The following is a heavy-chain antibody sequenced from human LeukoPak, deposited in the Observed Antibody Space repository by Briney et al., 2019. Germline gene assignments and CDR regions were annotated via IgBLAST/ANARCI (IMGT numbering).Heavy chain of an antibody. CDR1: GGSFSGYY. D-gene: IGHD3-10*01. CDR2: INHSGST. V-gene: IGHV4-34*01. J-gene: IGHJ4*02. CDR3: ARGAHYYYGSGSLDY. Sequence: SETLSLTCAVYGGSFSGYYWSWIRQPPGKGLEWIGEINHSGSTNYNPSPKSRVTISVDTSKNQFSLKLSSVTAADTAVYYCARGAHYYYGSGSLDYWGQGTLVTVSS.